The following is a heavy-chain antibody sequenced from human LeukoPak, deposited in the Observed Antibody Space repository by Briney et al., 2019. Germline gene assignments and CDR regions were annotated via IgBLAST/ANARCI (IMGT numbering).Heavy chain of an antibody. CDR3: ARGGEMYNWFDP. D-gene: IGHD3-10*01. J-gene: IGHJ5*02. CDR1: GGSFSGYY. Sequence: SETLSLTCAVYGGSFSGYYWSWIRQPPGKGLEWIGEINRSGSTNYNPSLKSRVTISVDTSKNQFSLKLSSVTAADTAVYYCARGGEMYNWFDPWGQGTLVTVSS. V-gene: IGHV4-34*01. CDR2: INRSGST.